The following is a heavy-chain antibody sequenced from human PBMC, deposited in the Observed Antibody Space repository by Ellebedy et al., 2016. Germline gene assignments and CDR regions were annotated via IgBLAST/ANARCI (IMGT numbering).Heavy chain of an antibody. J-gene: IGHJ5*02. CDR1: GFIFSNYA. CDR2: IWYDGTNE. CDR3: AREGKSETYRGWFDP. Sequence: GESLKISCAASGFIFSNYAMHWVRQAPGKGLEWVALIWYDGTNEDYAESVRGRFIISRDNSKRTLYLQMNSLRAEDTAIYYCAREGKSETYRGWFDPWGQGTLVTVSS. D-gene: IGHD4-11*01. V-gene: IGHV3-33*01.